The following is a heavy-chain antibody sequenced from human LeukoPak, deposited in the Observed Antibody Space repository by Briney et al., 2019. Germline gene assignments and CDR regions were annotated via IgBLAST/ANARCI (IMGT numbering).Heavy chain of an antibody. Sequence: KPGGSLRLSCAASGFTFSSYDMAWVRQAPGKGLQYVSSISRSSTFRFSAASVRGRFTISRDDAKASLFLEMYSLSGEDTAVYYCARIGPGTDLYNSFDLWGQGTLVTVSS. V-gene: IGHV3-21*01. CDR3: ARIGPGTDLYNSFDL. J-gene: IGHJ4*02. D-gene: IGHD5-24*01. CDR2: ISRSSTFR. CDR1: GFTFSSYD.